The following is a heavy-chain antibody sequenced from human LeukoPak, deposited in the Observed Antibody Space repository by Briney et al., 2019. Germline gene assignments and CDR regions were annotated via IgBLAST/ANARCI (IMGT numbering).Heavy chain of an antibody. D-gene: IGHD2-15*01. CDR1: GGSFSDYY. J-gene: IGHJ4*02. V-gene: IGHV4-34*01. CDR3: ARGHADIGLNYFDY. Sequence: PSETLSLTCAVYGGSFSDYYWIWIRQPPGKGLEWIGEINHVGGTNYNPSLKSRGTISADTPKNQFSLRLSSVTAADTALYFCARGHADIGLNYFDYWGPGTLVTVSS. CDR2: INHVGGT.